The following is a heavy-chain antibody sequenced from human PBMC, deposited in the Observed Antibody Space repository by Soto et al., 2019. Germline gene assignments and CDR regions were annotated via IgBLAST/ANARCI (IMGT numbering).Heavy chain of an antibody. J-gene: IGHJ4*02. D-gene: IGHD2-15*01. CDR1: GFTFSSYG. V-gene: IGHV3-33*01. Sequence: GGSLRLSCAASGFTFSSYGMHWVRQAPGKGLEWVAVIWYDGSNKYYADSVKGRFTISRDNSKNTLYLQMNSLRAEDTAVYYCARDGLRYCSGGSCYLSYWGQGTLVTVSS. CDR3: ARDGLRYCSGGSCYLSY. CDR2: IWYDGSNK.